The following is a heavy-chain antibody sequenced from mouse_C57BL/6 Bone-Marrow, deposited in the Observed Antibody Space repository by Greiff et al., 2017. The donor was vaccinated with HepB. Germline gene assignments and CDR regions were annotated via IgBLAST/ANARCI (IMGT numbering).Heavy chain of an antibody. Sequence: VQLQQPGAELVMPGASVKLSCKASGYTFTSYWMHWVKQRPGQGLEWIGEIDPSDSYTNYNQKFKGKSTLTVDKSSSTAYMQLSSLTSEDSAVYYCARWESRLGFDYWGPGTTLTVSS. D-gene: IGHD4-1*01. V-gene: IGHV1-69*01. CDR3: ARWESRLGFDY. CDR1: GYTFTSYW. J-gene: IGHJ2*01. CDR2: IDPSDSYT.